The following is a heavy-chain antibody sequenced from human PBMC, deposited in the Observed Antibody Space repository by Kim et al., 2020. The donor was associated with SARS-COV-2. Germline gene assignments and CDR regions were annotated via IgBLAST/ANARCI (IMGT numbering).Heavy chain of an antibody. V-gene: IGHV3-7*03. Sequence: GGSLRLSCAASGFTFSSYWMIWVRQAPGKGLEWVANIKQDGSEKYYVDSVKGRFTISRDNAKNSLYLQMNSLRAEDTAVYYCASGSSSGRTAMEGFDYWGQGTLVTVSS. CDR3: ASGSSSGRTAMEGFDY. CDR2: IKQDGSEK. CDR1: GFTFSSYW. J-gene: IGHJ4*02. D-gene: IGHD6-19*01.